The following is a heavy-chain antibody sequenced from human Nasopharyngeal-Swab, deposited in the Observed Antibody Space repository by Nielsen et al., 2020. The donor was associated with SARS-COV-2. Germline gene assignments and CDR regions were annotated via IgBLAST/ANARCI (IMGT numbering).Heavy chain of an antibody. CDR1: GGSISSYY. D-gene: IGHD3-10*01. V-gene: IGHV4-59*01. Sequence: SETLSLTCTVSGGSISSYYWSWIRQPPGKGLEWIGYIYYSGSTNYNPSLKSRVTISVDTSKNQFSLKLSSVTAADTAVYYCARGAVLLWFGELLSDFDYWGQGTLVTVSS. CDR2: IYYSGST. J-gene: IGHJ4*02. CDR3: ARGAVLLWFGELLSDFDY.